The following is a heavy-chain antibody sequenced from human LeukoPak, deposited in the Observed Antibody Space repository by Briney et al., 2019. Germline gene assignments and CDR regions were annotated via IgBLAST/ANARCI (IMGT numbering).Heavy chain of an antibody. V-gene: IGHV4-59*01. D-gene: IGHD5-12*01. CDR1: GGSISSYY. CDR2: IYYSGST. CDR3: AREVYSGYASLFDY. J-gene: IGHJ4*02. Sequence: PSETLPLTCTVSGGSISSYYWSWIRQPPGKGLEWIGYIYYSGSTNYYPSLKSRVTISVDTSKNQFSLKLSSVTAADTAVYYCAREVYSGYASLFDYWGQGTLVTVSS.